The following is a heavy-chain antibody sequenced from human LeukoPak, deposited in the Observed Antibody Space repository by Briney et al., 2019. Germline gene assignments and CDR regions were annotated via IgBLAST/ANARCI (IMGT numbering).Heavy chain of an antibody. J-gene: IGHJ4*02. Sequence: SETLSLTCTVSGGSISSSSYFWGWIRQPPGKGLEWIGCISYSGSTYYNPSLKSRVTISMDTSENQFSLKLTSVTAADTAVYYCARTPQFRTESDYWGRGTLVTVSS. CDR3: ARTPQFRTESDY. CDR1: GGSISSSSYF. D-gene: IGHD2-2*01. CDR2: ISYSGST. V-gene: IGHV4-31*03.